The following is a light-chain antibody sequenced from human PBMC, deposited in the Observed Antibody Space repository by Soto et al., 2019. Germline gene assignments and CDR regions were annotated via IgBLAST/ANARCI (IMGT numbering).Light chain of an antibody. CDR3: QHYDRT. CDR2: GAS. V-gene: IGKV3-20*01. J-gene: IGKJ1*01. Sequence: DIVLTQSPGTLSLSPGESATLSCRASQSVDSTHIAWYQQKPGQAPRLLIYGASGRATGIPDRFSGSGSGTDFSLTISRLEPEDFAVYFCQHYDRTFGQGTKVDIK. CDR1: QSVDSTH.